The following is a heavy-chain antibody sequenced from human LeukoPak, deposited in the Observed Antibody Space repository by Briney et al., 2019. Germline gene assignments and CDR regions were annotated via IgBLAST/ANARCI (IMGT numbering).Heavy chain of an antibody. CDR1: GGSISTYY. J-gene: IGHJ3*02. V-gene: IGHV4-59*01. CDR2: IHYSGTS. D-gene: IGHD5-24*01. Sequence: PSETLSLTCIVSGGSISTYYWSWIRQPPGKGLEWIGYIHYSGTSKYNPSLKSRVTISVDTSKKQFFLKVSSVTAADTAVYYCAREQQMATSPDAFDIWGQGTMVTVS. CDR3: AREQQMATSPDAFDI.